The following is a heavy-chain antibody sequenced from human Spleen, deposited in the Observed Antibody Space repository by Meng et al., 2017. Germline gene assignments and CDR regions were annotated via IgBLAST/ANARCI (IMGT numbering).Heavy chain of an antibody. CDR1: GGSFSDYY. V-gene: IGHV4-34*01. CDR2: INHSGST. J-gene: IGHJ5*02. D-gene: IGHD2-2*01. Sequence: VPPQAWGPGLLKPSETLSLTCVVSGGSFSDYYWSWIRQPPGKGLEWIGEINHSGSTNYNPSLESRATISVDTSQNNLSLKLSSVTAADTAVYYCARGYPVVPAAIRSGWFDPWGQGTLVTVSS. CDR3: ARGYPVVPAAIRSGWFDP.